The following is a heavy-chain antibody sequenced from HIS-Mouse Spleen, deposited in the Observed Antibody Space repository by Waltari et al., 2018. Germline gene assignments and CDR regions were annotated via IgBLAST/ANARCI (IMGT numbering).Heavy chain of an antibody. CDR3: AREIPYSSSWYDWYFDL. CDR2: IYYSGST. J-gene: IGHJ2*01. Sequence: QLQLQESGPGLVKPSETLSLTGTLSGGSISSISYYPGWIRQPPGKGLAWIGGIYYSGSTYYNPSLKSRVTISVDTSKNQFSLKLSSVTAADTAVYYCAREIPYSSSWYDWYFDLWGRGTLVTVSS. CDR1: GGSISSISYY. D-gene: IGHD6-13*01. V-gene: IGHV4-39*07.